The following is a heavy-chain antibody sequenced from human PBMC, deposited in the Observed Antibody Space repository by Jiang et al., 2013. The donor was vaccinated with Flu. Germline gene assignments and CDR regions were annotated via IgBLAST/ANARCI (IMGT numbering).Heavy chain of an antibody. CDR3: ARGPRKHAISTGFDS. Sequence: LLKPSETLSLTCAVYGGSFSDYYWSWIRQPQEGAGVDWGNQSEWNHQLQPSLKSRVTISVDTFRKQFSLKLTSVTAADTAVYYCARGPRKHAISTGFDSWGQGGLVTVSS. CDR1: GGSFSDYY. J-gene: IGHJ4*02. D-gene: IGHD3-9*01. CDR2: QSEWNH. V-gene: IGHV4-34*01.